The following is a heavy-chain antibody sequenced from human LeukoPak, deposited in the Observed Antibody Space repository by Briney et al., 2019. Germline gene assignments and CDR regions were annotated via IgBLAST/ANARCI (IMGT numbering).Heavy chain of an antibody. V-gene: IGHV4-31*03. Sequence: SETLSLTCTVSGGSISTGGGYYWSWIRQNPGKGLEWIGYIYYSGNTYYNPSLKSRLTISVDTSKNQFSLKLRSATAADTAAYYCARDGEGFDYWGQGTLVTVSS. D-gene: IGHD2-21*01. CDR3: ARDGEGFDY. CDR1: GGSISTGGGYY. J-gene: IGHJ4*02. CDR2: IYYSGNT.